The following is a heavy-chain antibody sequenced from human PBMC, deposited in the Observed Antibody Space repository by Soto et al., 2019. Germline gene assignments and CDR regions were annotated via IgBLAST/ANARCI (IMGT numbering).Heavy chain of an antibody. CDR1: GGTINSGDYF. Sequence: PSETLSLTCSVSGGTINSGDYFWSWIRQPPGKGLEWIGSIFYTGSTYYSPSLKSRASMSMDTSKKLFSLRLRSLTAADTAVYFCAGVKATLYRHYYFDYWGQGTPVTVSS. CDR3: AGVKATLYRHYYFDY. CDR2: IFYTGST. J-gene: IGHJ4*02. D-gene: IGHD5-12*01. V-gene: IGHV4-30-4*01.